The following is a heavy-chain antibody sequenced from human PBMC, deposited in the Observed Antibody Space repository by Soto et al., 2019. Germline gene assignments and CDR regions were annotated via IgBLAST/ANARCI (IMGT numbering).Heavy chain of an antibody. J-gene: IGHJ6*02. CDR2: IHHSGST. V-gene: IGHV4-38-2*01. Sequence: SETLSLTCAVSGYSISSGYYWGWIRQPPGKGLEWIGSIHHSGSTYYNPSLKSRVTISVDTSKNQFSLKLSSVTAADTAVYYCARVPIAAAGRGGYYGMDVWGQGTTVTVSS. CDR3: ARVPIAAAGRGGYYGMDV. D-gene: IGHD6-13*01. CDR1: GYSISSGYY.